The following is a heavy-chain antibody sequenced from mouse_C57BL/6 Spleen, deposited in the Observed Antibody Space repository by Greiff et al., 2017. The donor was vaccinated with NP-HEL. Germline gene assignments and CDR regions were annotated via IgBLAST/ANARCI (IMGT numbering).Heavy chain of an antibody. CDR2: ISYDGSN. CDR3: ARGPDGYWDY. V-gene: IGHV3-6*01. Sequence: EVKLMESGPGLVKPSQSLSLTCSVTGYSITSGYYWNWIRQFPGNKLEWMGYISYDGSNNYNPSLKNRISITRDTSKNQFFLKLNSVTTEDTATYYCARGPDGYWDYWGQGTTLTVSS. CDR1: GYSITSGYY. D-gene: IGHD2-3*01. J-gene: IGHJ2*01.